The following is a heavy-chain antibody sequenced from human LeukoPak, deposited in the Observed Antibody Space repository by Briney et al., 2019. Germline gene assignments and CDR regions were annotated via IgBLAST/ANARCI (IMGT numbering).Heavy chain of an antibody. CDR1: GGSISSSSYY. CDR3: ARHGRNNDY. D-gene: IGHD2-15*01. Sequence: SETLSLTCTVSGGSISSSSYYWGWIRQPPGQGLESIGSIYYSGSTYYNPSLKSRVTISVDTSKNQFSLKLSSVTAADTAVYYCARHGRNNDYWGQGTLVTVPS. V-gene: IGHV4-39*01. CDR2: IYYSGST. J-gene: IGHJ4*02.